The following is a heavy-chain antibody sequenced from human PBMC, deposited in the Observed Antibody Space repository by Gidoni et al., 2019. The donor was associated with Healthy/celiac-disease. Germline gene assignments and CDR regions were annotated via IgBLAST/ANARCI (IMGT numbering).Heavy chain of an antibody. J-gene: IGHJ4*02. CDR3: ARSAQGDLDPSKIYYDSSGYLDY. CDR1: GYSLSSGYY. Sequence: QVQLQESGPGLVKPSETLSLTCTVSGYSLSSGYYWGWIRQPPGKGLEWIGSIYHSGSTYYNPSLKSRVTISVDTSKNQFSLKLSSVTAADTAVYYCARSAQGDLDPSKIYYDSSGYLDYWGQGTLVTVSS. CDR2: IYHSGST. V-gene: IGHV4-38-2*02. D-gene: IGHD3-22*01.